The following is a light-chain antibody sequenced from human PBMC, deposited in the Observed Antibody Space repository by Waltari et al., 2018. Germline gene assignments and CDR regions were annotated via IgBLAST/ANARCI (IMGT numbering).Light chain of an antibody. CDR1: SGSIASNY. J-gene: IGLJ3*02. CDR3: QSYDSSNPWV. V-gene: IGLV6-57*01. CDR2: EDN. Sequence: FMLTQPHSVSESPGKTVTISCTRRSGSIASNYVHWYQQRPGSSPTTVIYEDNQRPPGVPDRFSGSIDSSSNSASLTISGLKTEDEADYYCQSYDSSNPWVFGGGTKLTVL.